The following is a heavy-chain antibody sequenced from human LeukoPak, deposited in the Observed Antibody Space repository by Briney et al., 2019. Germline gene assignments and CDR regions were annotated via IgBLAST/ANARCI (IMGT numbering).Heavy chain of an antibody. CDR1: GGSFSGYY. Sequence: SETLSLTCAVYGGSFSGYYWSWIRQPPGKGLEWIGEINHSGSTNYNPSLKSRVTISVDTSKNQFSLKLSSVTAADTAVYYCARGSRVWGSYVDYWGQGTVVTVSS. J-gene: IGHJ4*02. CDR2: INHSGST. CDR3: ARGSRVWGSYVDY. D-gene: IGHD3-16*01. V-gene: IGHV4-34*01.